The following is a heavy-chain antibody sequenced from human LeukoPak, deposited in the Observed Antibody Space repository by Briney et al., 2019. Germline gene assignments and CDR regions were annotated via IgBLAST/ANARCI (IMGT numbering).Heavy chain of an antibody. Sequence: SETLSLTCSVSGGSISPYYWSWVRQPPGKGLEWIGRIYTSGSTNYNPSLKSRVTISVDRSKNQFSLKLSSLTAADTAVYYCARGNYYDTSGYLPGAFDIWGQGTMVTVSS. D-gene: IGHD3-22*01. CDR3: ARGNYYDTSGYLPGAFDI. CDR1: GGSISPYY. V-gene: IGHV4-4*07. CDR2: IYTSGST. J-gene: IGHJ3*02.